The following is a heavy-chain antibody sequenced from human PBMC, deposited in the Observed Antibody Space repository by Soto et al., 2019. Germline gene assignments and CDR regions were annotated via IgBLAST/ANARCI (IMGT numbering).Heavy chain of an antibody. Sequence: GGSLRLSCAASGFTFSSYGMHWVRQAPGKGLEWVAVISYDGSNKYYADSVKGRFTISRDNSKNTLYLQMNSLRAEDTAVYYCAKDKPEQWLVLGNYFDYWGQGTLVTVSS. D-gene: IGHD6-19*01. CDR1: GFTFSSYG. V-gene: IGHV3-30*18. CDR3: AKDKPEQWLVLGNYFDY. CDR2: ISYDGSNK. J-gene: IGHJ4*02.